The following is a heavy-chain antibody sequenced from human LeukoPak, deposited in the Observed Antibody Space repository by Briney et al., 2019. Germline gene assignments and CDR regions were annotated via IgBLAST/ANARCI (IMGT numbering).Heavy chain of an antibody. Sequence: WETLSLTCTVSGGSISSSSYYWGWIRQPPGKGLEWIGSIYYSGSTYYNPSLKSRVTISVDTSKNQFSLKLSSVTAADTAVYYCARRVYGDVEGFDYWGQGTLVTVSS. J-gene: IGHJ4*02. D-gene: IGHD4-17*01. CDR1: GGSISSSSYY. CDR2: IYYSGST. CDR3: ARRVYGDVEGFDY. V-gene: IGHV4-39*01.